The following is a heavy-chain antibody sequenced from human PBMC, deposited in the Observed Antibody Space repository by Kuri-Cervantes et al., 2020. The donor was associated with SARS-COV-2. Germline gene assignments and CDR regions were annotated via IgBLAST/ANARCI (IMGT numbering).Heavy chain of an antibody. Sequence: GESLKISCAASGFTFSSYGMHWVRQAPGKGLERVAVISYDGSNKYYADSVKGRFTISRDNSKNTLYLQMNSLRAEDTAVYFCARGSWQDPLYWGQGTLVTVSS. V-gene: IGHV3-30*03. CDR1: GFTFSSYG. CDR3: ARGSWQDPLY. CDR2: ISYDGSNK. J-gene: IGHJ4*02. D-gene: IGHD2-15*01.